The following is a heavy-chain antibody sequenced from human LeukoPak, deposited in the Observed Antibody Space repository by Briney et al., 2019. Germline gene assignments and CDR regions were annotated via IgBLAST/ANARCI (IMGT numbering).Heavy chain of an antibody. V-gene: IGHV3-30-3*02. Sequence: GGSLRLSCAASGFTFSSYAMHWVRQAPGKGLEWVAVISYDGSNKYYADSVKGRFTISRDNSKNTLYLQMNSLRAEDTAVYYCAKETYYDFWSGYYSDWFDPWGQGTLVTVSS. D-gene: IGHD3-3*01. CDR2: ISYDGSNK. J-gene: IGHJ5*02. CDR1: GFTFSSYA. CDR3: AKETYYDFWSGYYSDWFDP.